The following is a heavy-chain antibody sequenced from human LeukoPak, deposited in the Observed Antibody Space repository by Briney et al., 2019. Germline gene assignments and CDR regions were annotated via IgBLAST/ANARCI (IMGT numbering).Heavy chain of an antibody. V-gene: IGHV4-34*01. Sequence: SETLSLTCAVYGGSFSGYYWSWIRQPPGKGLEWIGEINHSGSTNYNPSLKSRVTISVDTSRNQFSLKLSSVTAADTAVYYCARRGIAARHWGQGTLVTVSS. CDR1: GGSFSGYY. J-gene: IGHJ4*02. CDR3: ARRGIAARH. CDR2: INHSGST. D-gene: IGHD6-6*01.